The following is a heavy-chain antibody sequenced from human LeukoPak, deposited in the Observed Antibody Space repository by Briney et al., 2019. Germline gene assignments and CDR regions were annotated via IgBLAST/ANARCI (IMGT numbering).Heavy chain of an antibody. D-gene: IGHD1-1*01. CDR2: IYYRGSP. Sequence: SRTLSLTCTLSGDSTSRGGYYCRSIRQHRGKGLEWLGYIYYRGSPYYNPSLKSRVTISVDTSKNQFSLKLSSVTAADTAVYYCARDLGYADYWGQGTLVTVSS. CDR1: GDSTSRGGYY. J-gene: IGHJ4*02. V-gene: IGHV4-31*03. CDR3: ARDLGYADY.